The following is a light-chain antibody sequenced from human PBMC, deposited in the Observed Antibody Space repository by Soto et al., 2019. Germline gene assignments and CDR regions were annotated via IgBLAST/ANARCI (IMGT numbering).Light chain of an antibody. CDR3: QQCSNWPPLT. V-gene: IGKV3-11*01. Sequence: EIVVTQTPATLSLSPGERATLPCRPSQSVSSNFASYQQKPGQPPSIIIYDADNRATSIPARCSGSGSGTDFTLTISSLEPEDFAAYYCQQCSNWPPLTCGQGTRLEIK. J-gene: IGKJ5*01. CDR1: QSVSSN. CDR2: DAD.